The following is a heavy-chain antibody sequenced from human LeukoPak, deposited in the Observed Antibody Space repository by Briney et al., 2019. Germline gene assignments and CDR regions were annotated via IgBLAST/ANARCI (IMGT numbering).Heavy chain of an antibody. D-gene: IGHD3/OR15-3a*01. CDR1: GFTFSNAW. Sequence: GGSLRLSCAASGFTFSNAWMSWVRQAPRRGLELVGRIKRKGDDGTIDYAAPVKGRLSISRDDSKNTLYLQMNSLKSEDTAVYYCTAGTGRSDFDYWGQGTLVTVSS. V-gene: IGHV3-15*01. J-gene: IGHJ4*02. CDR2: IKRKGDDGTI. CDR3: TAGTGRSDFDY.